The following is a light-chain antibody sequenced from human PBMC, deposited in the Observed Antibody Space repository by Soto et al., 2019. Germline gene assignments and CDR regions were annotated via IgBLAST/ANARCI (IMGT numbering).Light chain of an antibody. CDR3: QHSYSTPPT. J-gene: IGKJ1*01. CDR2: AAP. Sequence: DIQMTQSPSSLSASVGDRVTITCRASQSISSYLNWYQQKPGKAPKLLIYAAPSLQSGVPSRFSGSRSGTDFTLTISSLQPEDFATYYCQHSYSTPPTFGQGTKVEIK. V-gene: IGKV1-39*01. CDR1: QSISSY.